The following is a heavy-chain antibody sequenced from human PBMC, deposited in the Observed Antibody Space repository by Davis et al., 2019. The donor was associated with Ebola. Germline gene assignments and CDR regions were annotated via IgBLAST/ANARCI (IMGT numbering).Heavy chain of an antibody. V-gene: IGHV1-46*01. CDR1: GYTFTSYY. Sequence: ASVKVSCKASGYTFTSYYMHWVRQAPGQGLEWMGIINPSGGSTSYAQKFQGRVTMTRDTSTSTVYMELSSLRSEDTAVYYRARALVAADYYYYGMDVWGQGTTVTVSS. D-gene: IGHD2-15*01. CDR2: INPSGGST. CDR3: ARALVAADYYYYGMDV. J-gene: IGHJ6*02.